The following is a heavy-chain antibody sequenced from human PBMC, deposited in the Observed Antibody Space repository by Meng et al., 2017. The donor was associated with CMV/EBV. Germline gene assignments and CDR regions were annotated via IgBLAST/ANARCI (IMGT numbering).Heavy chain of an antibody. CDR2: ISGYNGNT. CDR3: ARGGGYGENIPFDY. J-gene: IGHJ4*02. CDR1: GYTLTSYG. V-gene: IGHV1-18*01. D-gene: IGHD3-22*01. Sequence: ASVKVSCKASGYTLTSYGISWVRQAPGQGLEWMGWISGYNGNTNYAQNLQGRVTMTTDTSTGTAYMELRSLRSDDTAVYYCARGGGYGENIPFDYWGQGTLVTVSS.